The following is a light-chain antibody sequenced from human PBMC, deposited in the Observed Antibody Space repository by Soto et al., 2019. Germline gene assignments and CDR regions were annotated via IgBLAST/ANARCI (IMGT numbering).Light chain of an antibody. J-gene: IGLJ2*01. CDR3: CSYAGRYTWV. CDR2: DVT. CDR1: SSDVGGYNY. Sequence: QSVLTQPRSVSGSPGQSVTISCTGASSDVGGYNYVSWYQHHPGKAPKVMIYDVTKRPSGVPDRFSGSKSGNTASLTISGLQAEDEADYYCCSYAGRYTWVFGGGTKVTVL. V-gene: IGLV2-11*01.